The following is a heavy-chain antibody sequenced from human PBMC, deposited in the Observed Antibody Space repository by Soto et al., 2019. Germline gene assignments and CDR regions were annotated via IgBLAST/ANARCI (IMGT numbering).Heavy chain of an antibody. D-gene: IGHD3-22*01. CDR1: GGSISSDDYY. CDR2: IYYSGGT. Sequence: PSETLSLTCTVSGGSISSDDYYWNWIRQPPGKGLEWIGYIYYSGGTYYNPSLKSRVTISLDTSKNQFSLKLNSVTAADSAVYYCASGHYYESSGYYSLLDNWGQGTPVTVSS. V-gene: IGHV4-30-4*01. J-gene: IGHJ4*02. CDR3: ASGHYYESSGYYSLLDN.